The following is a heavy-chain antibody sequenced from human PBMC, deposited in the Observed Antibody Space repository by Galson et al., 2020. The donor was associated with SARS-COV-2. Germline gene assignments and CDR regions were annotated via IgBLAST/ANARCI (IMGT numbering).Heavy chain of an antibody. V-gene: IGHV3-48*01. CDR3: ARAPDYYYYYMDV. CDR1: GFTFSSYS. CDR2: ISSSSSTI. Sequence: GGSLRLSCAASGFTFSSYSMNWVRQAPGKGLEWVSYISSSSSTIYYADPVKGRFTISRDNAKNSLYLQMNSLRAEDTAVYYCARAPDYYYYYMDVWGKGTTVTISS. J-gene: IGHJ6*03.